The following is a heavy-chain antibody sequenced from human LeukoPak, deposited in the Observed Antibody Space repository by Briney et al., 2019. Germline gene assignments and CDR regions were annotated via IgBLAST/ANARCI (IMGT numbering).Heavy chain of an antibody. V-gene: IGHV4-30-2*01. CDR1: GGSISSGGYS. CDR2: IYHSGST. CDR3: ARQDSSGFEFDY. Sequence: SQTLSLTCAVSGGSISSGGYSWSWIRQPPGKGLEWIGYIYHSGSTNYNPSPKSRVTISVDTSKNQFSLKLSSVTAADTAVYYCARQDSSGFEFDYWGQGTLVTVSS. J-gene: IGHJ4*02. D-gene: IGHD3-22*01.